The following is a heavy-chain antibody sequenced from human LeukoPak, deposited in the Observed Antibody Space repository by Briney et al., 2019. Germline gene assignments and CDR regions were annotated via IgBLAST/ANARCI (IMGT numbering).Heavy chain of an antibody. CDR1: GFTFSSYA. Sequence: GGSLRLSCAASGFTFSSYAVSWVRQAPGKGLEWVSAISGSGGSTYYADSVKGRFTISRDNSKNTLYLQMNSLRAEDTAVYYCAKVEQGVLLWFGERNYFDYWGQGTLVTVSS. D-gene: IGHD3-10*01. V-gene: IGHV3-23*01. J-gene: IGHJ4*02. CDR2: ISGSGGST. CDR3: AKVEQGVLLWFGERNYFDY.